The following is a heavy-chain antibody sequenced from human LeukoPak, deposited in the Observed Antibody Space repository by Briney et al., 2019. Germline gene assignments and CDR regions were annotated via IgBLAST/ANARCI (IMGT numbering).Heavy chain of an antibody. CDR3: ARSGYWYYFDY. D-gene: IGHD3-22*01. V-gene: IGHV4-59*12. CDR2: IYYSGST. Sequence: SETLSLTCTVSGGSISSYYWSWIRQPPGKGLEWIGYIYYSGSTNYNPSLKSRVTKSVDTSKNQFSLNLSSVTAADTAVYYCARSGYWYYFDYWGQGTLVTVSS. CDR1: GGSISSYY. J-gene: IGHJ4*02.